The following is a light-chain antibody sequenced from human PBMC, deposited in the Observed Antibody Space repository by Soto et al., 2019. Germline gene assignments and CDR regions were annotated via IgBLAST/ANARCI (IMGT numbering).Light chain of an antibody. Sequence: IQMTQSPSSLSASVGDSVTITCRASQGIRDDLAWFQQSPGKAPKVLIYATANLQSGVPSRFSGSGSGTDFTLTISSLQPEDFATYYCLQHYDFPPTFGQGTKVDIK. V-gene: IGKV1-6*01. J-gene: IGKJ1*01. CDR1: QGIRDD. CDR2: ATA. CDR3: LQHYDFPPT.